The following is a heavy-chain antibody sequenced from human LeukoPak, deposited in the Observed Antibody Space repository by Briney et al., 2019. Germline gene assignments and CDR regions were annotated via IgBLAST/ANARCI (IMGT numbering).Heavy chain of an antibody. CDR3: ARETGRDFGVVIRFDY. CDR2: INPNSGGT. J-gene: IGHJ4*02. D-gene: IGHD3-3*01. CDR1: GYTFTGYY. Sequence: GASVKVSCKASGYTFTGYYMHWVRQAPGQGLEWMGWINPNSGGTNYAQKFQGRVTMTRDTSISTAYMELSRLRSDDTAVYYCARETGRDFGVVIRFDYWGQGTLVTVSS. V-gene: IGHV1-2*02.